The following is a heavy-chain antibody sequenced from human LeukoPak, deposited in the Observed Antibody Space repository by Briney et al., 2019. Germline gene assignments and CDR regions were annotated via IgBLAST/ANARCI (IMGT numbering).Heavy chain of an antibody. D-gene: IGHD1-26*01. CDR3: ARDSGGRSADY. CDR2: INPISDDT. CDR1: GYTFSGYY. J-gene: IGHJ4*02. Sequence: GASVKVSCKASGYTFSGYYMSWVRQAPGQGLEWMGWINPISDDTNYAQKFQGRVTMTRDTSISTTFMELSRLTPDDTAVYYCARDSGGRSADYWGQGTLVTVSS. V-gene: IGHV1-2*02.